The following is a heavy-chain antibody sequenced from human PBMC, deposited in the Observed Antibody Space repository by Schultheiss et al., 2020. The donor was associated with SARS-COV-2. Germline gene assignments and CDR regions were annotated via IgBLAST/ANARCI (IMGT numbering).Heavy chain of an antibody. D-gene: IGHD1-26*01. J-gene: IGHJ1*01. Sequence: GGSLRLSCAASGFTFSSYWMSWVRQAPGKGLEWVANIKQDGSEKYYVDSVKGRFTISRDNAKNTLYLQMNSLRAEDTAVYYCAKDRWELRGYFQHWGQGTLVTVSS. V-gene: IGHV3-7*01. CDR2: IKQDGSEK. CDR3: AKDRWELRGYFQH. CDR1: GFTFSSYW.